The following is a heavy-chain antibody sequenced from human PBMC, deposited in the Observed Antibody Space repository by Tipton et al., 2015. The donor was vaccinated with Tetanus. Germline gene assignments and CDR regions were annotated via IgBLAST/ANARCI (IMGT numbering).Heavy chain of an antibody. J-gene: IGHJ4*02. CDR2: IYRTGST. CDR3: ARGTGDY. V-gene: IGHV4-61*01. Sequence: LRLSCSVSGDSVSSGSYYWTWIRQPPGKGLEWIGYIYRTGSTKYNSSLRDRVTIALDTSKNQFSLKLNSVTAADTAVYYCARGTGDYWGQGTLVTVSS. D-gene: IGHD1-14*01. CDR1: GDSVSSGSYY.